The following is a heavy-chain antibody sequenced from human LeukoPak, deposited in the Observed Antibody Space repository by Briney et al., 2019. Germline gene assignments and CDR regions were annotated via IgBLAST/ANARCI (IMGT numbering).Heavy chain of an antibody. CDR3: ARVAGSGWWNYYYYGMDV. Sequence: GASVKVSWKASGYTFTSYDINWVRQATGQGLEWMGWMNPNSGNTGYAQKFQGRVTMTRNTSISTAYMELSSLRSEDTAVYYCARVAGSGWWNYYYYGMDVWGQGTTVTVSS. V-gene: IGHV1-8*01. CDR2: MNPNSGNT. CDR1: GYTFTSYD. D-gene: IGHD6-19*01. J-gene: IGHJ6*02.